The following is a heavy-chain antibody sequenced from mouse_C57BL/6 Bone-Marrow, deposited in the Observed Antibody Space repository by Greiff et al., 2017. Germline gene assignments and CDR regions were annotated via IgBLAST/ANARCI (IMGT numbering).Heavy chain of an antibody. D-gene: IGHD1-1*01. J-gene: IGHJ2*01. CDR2: IDPENGDP. Sequence: EVQLQASGAELVRPGASVKLSCTASGFNIKDDYMHWVKQRPEQGLEWIGWIDPENGDPESASKFQGKATITADTSSTTAYLQLSSLTSEDTAVYYCTTVVHYWGQGTTLTVSS. CDR1: GFNIKDDY. V-gene: IGHV14-4*01. CDR3: TTVVHY.